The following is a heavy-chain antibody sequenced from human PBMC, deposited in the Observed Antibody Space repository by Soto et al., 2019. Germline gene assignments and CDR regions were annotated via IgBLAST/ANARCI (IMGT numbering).Heavy chain of an antibody. J-gene: IGHJ4*02. Sequence: TLSLTCAVSGFSISSGGYSWSWLRQPPGKGLEWIGYIYHSGSTYYNPSLKSRVTISVDRSKNQFSLKLSSVTAADTAVYYCVRSDTRYYFDYWGQGTLVTGS. CDR2: IYHSGST. D-gene: IGHD5-18*01. CDR3: VRSDTRYYFDY. CDR1: GFSISSGGYS. V-gene: IGHV4-30-2*01.